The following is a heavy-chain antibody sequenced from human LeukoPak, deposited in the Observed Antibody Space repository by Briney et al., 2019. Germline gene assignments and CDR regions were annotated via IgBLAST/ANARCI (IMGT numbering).Heavy chain of an antibody. D-gene: IGHD6-19*01. J-gene: IGHJ4*02. CDR1: GGSISSSSYY. CDR3: ARASVSAVADY. Sequence: SETLSLTCTVSGGSISSSSYYWGWIRQPPGKGLEWIGSIYYSGSTYYNPSLKSRVTISVDTSKNQFSLKLSSVTAADTAVYYCARASVSAVADYWGQGTLVTVPS. CDR2: IYYSGST. V-gene: IGHV4-39*07.